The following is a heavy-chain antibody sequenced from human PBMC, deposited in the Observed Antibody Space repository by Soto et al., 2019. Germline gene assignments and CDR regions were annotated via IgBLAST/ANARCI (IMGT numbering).Heavy chain of an antibody. D-gene: IGHD3-10*01. Sequence: SPTLSLTCAISGDSVSNNSVAWNWVRQSPSRGLEWLGRTYYRSKWHYDYAPSVRSRITINPDTSKNHFSLQLNSVSPEDAAVYYCARTLRGRGVKYLDDWGQGTLVTVSS. CDR3: ARTLRGRGVKYLDD. V-gene: IGHV6-1*01. J-gene: IGHJ4*02. CDR1: GDSVSNNSVA. CDR2: TYYRSKWHY.